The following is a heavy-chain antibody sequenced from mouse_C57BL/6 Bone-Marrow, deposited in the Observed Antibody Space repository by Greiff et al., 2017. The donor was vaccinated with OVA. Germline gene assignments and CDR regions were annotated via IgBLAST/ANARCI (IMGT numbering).Heavy chain of an antibody. D-gene: IGHD1-1*01. Sequence: EVQRVESGGGLVKPGGSLKLSCAASGFTFSSYAMSWVRQTPEKRLEWVATISDGGSYTYYPDNVKGRFTISRDNAKNNLYLQMSHLKSEDTAMYYCARDNYYGSSPYFDYWGQGTTLTVSS. CDR1: GFTFSSYA. J-gene: IGHJ2*01. CDR3: ARDNYYGSSPYFDY. CDR2: ISDGGSYT. V-gene: IGHV5-4*01.